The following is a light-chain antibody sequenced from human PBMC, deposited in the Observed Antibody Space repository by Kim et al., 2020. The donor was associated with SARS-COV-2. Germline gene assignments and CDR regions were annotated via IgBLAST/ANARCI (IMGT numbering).Light chain of an antibody. J-gene: IGKJ1*01. Sequence: GDRVNITCRASQDIGSSLAWYQQKPRRPPELLISGSSTLQSGVPSRFSGSGSGTDFTLTISSLQPEDIATYYCQKYNPAPWTFGQGTKVDIK. CDR3: QKYNPAPWT. CDR2: GSS. V-gene: IGKV1-27*01. CDR1: QDIGSS.